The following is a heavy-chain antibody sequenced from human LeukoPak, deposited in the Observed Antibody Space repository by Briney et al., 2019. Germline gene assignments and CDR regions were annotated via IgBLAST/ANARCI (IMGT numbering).Heavy chain of an antibody. J-gene: IGHJ4*02. CDR3: ARARAPTLGYFDS. V-gene: IGHV4-30-2*01. CDR1: GGSSSSGGYS. CDR2: IYHSGTT. D-gene: IGHD3-10*01. Sequence: SETLSLTGTVSGGSSSSGGYSWSWIRQPPGKGLEWIGYIYHSGTTYYSPSLKSRVTISVDRAKNQFSLKMTSVTAADTAVYYCARARAPTLGYFDSWGQGTLVTVSS.